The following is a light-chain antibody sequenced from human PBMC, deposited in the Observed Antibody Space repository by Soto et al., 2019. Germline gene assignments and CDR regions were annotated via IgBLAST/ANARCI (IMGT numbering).Light chain of an antibody. Sequence: QSALTQPPSASGSPGQSVTISCTGTSSDVGGYKYVSWYQQHPGKVPKLMIYEVSKRPSGVPDRFSGSKSGNTASLTVSGLQAEGEADYYCSSYAGSNTDYVFGTGTKVTVL. CDR3: SSYAGSNTDYV. CDR2: EVS. CDR1: SSDVGGYKY. V-gene: IGLV2-8*01. J-gene: IGLJ1*01.